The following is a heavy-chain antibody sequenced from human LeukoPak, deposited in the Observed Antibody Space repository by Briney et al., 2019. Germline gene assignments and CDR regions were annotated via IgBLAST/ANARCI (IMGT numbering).Heavy chain of an antibody. V-gene: IGHV3-74*01. CDR3: VREGDAFDI. CDR2: IKTDGSAT. J-gene: IGHJ3*02. CDR1: GFTFSSYW. Sequence: GGSLRLSCAASGFTFSSYWMHWVRQGPGKGLVWVSRIKTDGSATSYADSVKGRFTISRDNAKNTLYLQMNSLSAEDTAVYYCVREGDAFDIWGQGTMVTVSS.